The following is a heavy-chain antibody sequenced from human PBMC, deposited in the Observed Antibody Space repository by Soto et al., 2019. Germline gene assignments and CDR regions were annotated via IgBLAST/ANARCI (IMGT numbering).Heavy chain of an antibody. CDR1: GFTFSSYG. D-gene: IGHD2-8*01. V-gene: IGHV3-30*18. J-gene: IGHJ4*02. CDR3: AKDEEVVLMVYAIDY. Sequence: PGGSLRLSCAASGFTFSSYGMHWVRQAPGKGLEWVAVISYDGSNKYYADSVKGRFTISRDNSKNTLYLQMNSLRAEDTAVYYCAKDEEVVLMVYAIDYWGQGPLVTVSS. CDR2: ISYDGSNK.